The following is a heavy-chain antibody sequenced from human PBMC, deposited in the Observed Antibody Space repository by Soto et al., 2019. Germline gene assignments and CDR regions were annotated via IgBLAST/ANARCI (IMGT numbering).Heavy chain of an antibody. CDR3: ARDLDGSGSYFTDY. V-gene: IGHV1-18*01. CDR1: GYSFTSTG. J-gene: IGHJ4*02. CDR2: TSTFNGEA. Sequence: ASVRVSCKASGYSFTSTGISWVRQAPGQGPEWMGWTSTFNGEAKYAQKLQGRVTMTTDTSTTTAYMELRSLTSDDTAVYYCARDLDGSGSYFTDYWGQGTLVTVSS. D-gene: IGHD3-10*01.